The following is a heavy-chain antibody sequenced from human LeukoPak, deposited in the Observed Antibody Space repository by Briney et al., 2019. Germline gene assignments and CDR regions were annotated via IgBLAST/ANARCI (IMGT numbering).Heavy chain of an antibody. D-gene: IGHD4-17*01. Sequence: GALRLSCAASRFTFSSYEMNWVRQAPGKGLEWVSYITSSGNTIYYADSVKGRFTISRDNAKNSLYLQMNSLRAEDTAVYYCARLTTMTTTGGPFDYWGQGTLVTVSS. CDR1: RFTFSSYE. CDR2: ITSSGNTI. CDR3: ARLTTMTTTGGPFDY. J-gene: IGHJ4*02. V-gene: IGHV3-48*03.